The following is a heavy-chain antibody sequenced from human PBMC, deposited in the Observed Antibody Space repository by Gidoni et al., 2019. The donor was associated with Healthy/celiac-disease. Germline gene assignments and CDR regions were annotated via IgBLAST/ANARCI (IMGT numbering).Heavy chain of an antibody. CDR2: IIPIFGTA. CDR1: GGTFSSYA. J-gene: IGHJ2*01. V-gene: IGHV1-69*01. D-gene: IGHD3-22*01. Sequence: QVQLVQSGAEVKKPGSSVKVSCKASGGTFSSYAISWVRQAPGQGLEWMGGIIPIFGTANYAQKFQGRVTITADESTSTAYMELSSLRSEDTAVYYCASSVYYYDSSGQGLVWYFDLWGRGTLVTVSS. CDR3: ASSVYYYDSSGQGLVWYFDL.